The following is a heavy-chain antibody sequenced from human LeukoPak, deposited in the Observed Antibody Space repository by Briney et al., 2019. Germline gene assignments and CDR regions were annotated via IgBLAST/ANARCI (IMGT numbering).Heavy chain of an antibody. V-gene: IGHV4-34*01. D-gene: IGHD3-22*01. CDR2: INHSGST. CDR3: ARKYYYDSSGYSIFDC. CDR1: GGSFSGYY. J-gene: IGHJ4*02. Sequence: SSETLSLTCAVYGGSFSGYYWGWIRQPPGKGLEWIGEINHSGSTNYNPSLKSRVTISVDTSKNQFSLKLSSVTAADTAVYYCARKYYYDSSGYSIFDCWGQGTLVTVSS.